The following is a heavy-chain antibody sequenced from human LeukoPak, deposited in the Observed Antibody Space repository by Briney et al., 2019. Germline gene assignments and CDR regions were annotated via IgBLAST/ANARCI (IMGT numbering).Heavy chain of an antibody. V-gene: IGHV4-61*01. CDR1: CGSVSIGRYY. Sequence: SETLSLTRTVSCGSVSIGRYYWSWIRQPPGKGLEWIGYIYYSGSTNYSPSLKSRVTISVDTSKNQFSLKLSSVTGADTAVYYCARDSTDYYGSGSFSYDYWGQGTLVTVSS. CDR3: ARDSTDYYGSGSFSYDY. D-gene: IGHD3-10*01. CDR2: IYYSGST. J-gene: IGHJ4*02.